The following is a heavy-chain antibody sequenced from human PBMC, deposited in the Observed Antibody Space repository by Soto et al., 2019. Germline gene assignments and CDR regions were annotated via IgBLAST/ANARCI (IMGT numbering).Heavy chain of an antibody. CDR3: TRAPNHDDSGLDY. D-gene: IGHD3-22*01. Sequence: SETLSLTCTVSGGTITSSSYYWSWIRQHPGEGLEWIGYIYYTGTTYYNPSLKSRVTISIDTSKNHFSLKLSSVTAADTAVYYCTRAPNHDDSGLDYWGQGTLVTVSS. V-gene: IGHV4-31*03. J-gene: IGHJ4*02. CDR1: GGTITSSSYY. CDR2: IYYTGTT.